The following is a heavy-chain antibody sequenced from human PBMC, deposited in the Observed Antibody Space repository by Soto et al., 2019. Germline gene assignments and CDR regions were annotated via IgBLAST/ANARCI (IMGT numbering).Heavy chain of an antibody. J-gene: IGHJ4*02. Sequence: QVQLQESGPGLMKPSETLSLTCSVSGASIAGSSYWSWIRQPAGKGLEWIGRFSLSGTTNYSPSPRSRVTMAADVSKNQFSLRLTSATAAATALYYCARGMTPPGAPAWYYFDSWGQGTLVTVSS. CDR1: GASIAGSSY. V-gene: IGHV4-4*07. CDR2: FSLSGTT. D-gene: IGHD2-8*02. CDR3: ARGMTPPGAPAWYYFDS.